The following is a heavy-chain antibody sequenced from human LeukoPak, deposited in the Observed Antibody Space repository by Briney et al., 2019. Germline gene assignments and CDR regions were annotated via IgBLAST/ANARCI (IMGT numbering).Heavy chain of an antibody. CDR3: ASNGYNQGTDY. Sequence: PSETLSLTCAVYGGSFSGYYWSWIRQPPGKGLEWIGEISHSGSTNYNPSLKSRVTISVDTSKNQFSLKLSSVTAADTAVYYCASNGYNQGTDYWGQGTLVTVSS. D-gene: IGHD5-24*01. J-gene: IGHJ4*02. CDR1: GGSFSGYY. CDR2: ISHSGST. V-gene: IGHV4-34*01.